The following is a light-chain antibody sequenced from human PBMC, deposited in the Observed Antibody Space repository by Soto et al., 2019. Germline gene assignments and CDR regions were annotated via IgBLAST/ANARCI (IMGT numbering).Light chain of an antibody. J-gene: IGLJ2*01. Sequence: SYELTQPTSVSVAPGQTATITCGGNNIGTKSVHWYQQKPGQAPVLVVYEDSDRPSEIPERFSGSNSGNTATLTISRVEAGDEADYCCQVWDSTTSHVVFGGRTKLTVL. V-gene: IGLV3-21*02. CDR2: EDS. CDR1: NIGTKS. CDR3: QVWDSTTSHVV.